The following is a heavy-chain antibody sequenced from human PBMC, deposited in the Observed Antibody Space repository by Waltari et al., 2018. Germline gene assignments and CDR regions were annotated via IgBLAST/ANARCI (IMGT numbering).Heavy chain of an antibody. CDR2: INHSGIT. D-gene: IGHD5-12*01. J-gene: IGHJ4*02. Sequence: QVQLQQWGAGLLKPSETLSLTCAVYGGSFSGYYWSWIRQPPGKGLEWIGEINHSGITNYNPSLKSRVTISVDTSKNQFSLKLSSVTAADTAVYYCASADLPDGYNYYYWGQGTLVTVSS. CDR1: GGSFSGYY. CDR3: ASADLPDGYNYYY. V-gene: IGHV4-34*01.